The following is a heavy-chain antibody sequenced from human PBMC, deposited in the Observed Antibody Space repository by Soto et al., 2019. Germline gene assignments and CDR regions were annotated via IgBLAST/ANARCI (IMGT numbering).Heavy chain of an antibody. Sequence: QLQLQESGPGLVKPSETLSLTCIVSGDSISSSSYYWVWIRQPPGKGLEWIGSIYYSGTTSYNQSLHVRVTISIDTSKNQFSLKVSSRTAADTAVYYCAKTGPYDILTYWYFDLWGRGTLVTVSS. CDR2: IYYSGTT. J-gene: IGHJ2*01. CDR1: GDSISSSSYY. CDR3: AKTGPYDILTYWYFDL. D-gene: IGHD3-9*01. V-gene: IGHV4-39*01.